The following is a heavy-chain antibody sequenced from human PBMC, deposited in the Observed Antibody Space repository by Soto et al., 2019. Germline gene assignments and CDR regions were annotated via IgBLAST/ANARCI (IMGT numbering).Heavy chain of an antibody. D-gene: IGHD6-13*01. Sequence: GESLKISCKGSGYSFTSYWIGWVRQMPGKGLEWMGIIYPGDSDTRYSPSFQGQVTISADKSISTAYLQWSSLKASDTAMYYCARLQAAAGDNDLTXXYWGQGTLVTVSS. CDR2: IYPGDSDT. V-gene: IGHV5-51*01. CDR1: GYSFTSYW. CDR3: ARLQAAAGDNDLTXXY. J-gene: IGHJ4*02.